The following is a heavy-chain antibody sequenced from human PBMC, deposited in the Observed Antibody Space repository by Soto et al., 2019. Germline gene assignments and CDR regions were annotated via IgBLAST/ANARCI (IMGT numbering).Heavy chain of an antibody. CDR3: ARAVEYSSSIKPFDP. D-gene: IGHD6-6*01. Sequence: GASVKVSCKASGYTFTGYYMHGVRQAPGQGLEWMGWINPNSGGTNYAQKFQGWVTMTRDTSISTAYMELSRLRSDDTAVYYCARAVEYSSSIKPFDPWGQGTLVTVSS. V-gene: IGHV1-2*04. J-gene: IGHJ5*02. CDR2: INPNSGGT. CDR1: GYTFTGYY.